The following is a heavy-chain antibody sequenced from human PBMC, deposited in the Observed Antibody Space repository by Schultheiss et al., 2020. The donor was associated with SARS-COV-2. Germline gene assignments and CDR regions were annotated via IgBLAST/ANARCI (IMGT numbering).Heavy chain of an antibody. CDR2: ISSSGSYT. CDR3: ARGSTGHYYYYMDV. D-gene: IGHD1-14*01. V-gene: IGHV3-11*06. Sequence: GSLRLSCAASGFSFSDYFINWIRQAPGKGLEWLSYISSSGSYTKYADSVKGRFTISRDNAKNTLYLQMNSLRAEDTAVYYCARGSTGHYYYYMDVWGKGTTVTVSS. CDR1: GFSFSDYF. J-gene: IGHJ6*03.